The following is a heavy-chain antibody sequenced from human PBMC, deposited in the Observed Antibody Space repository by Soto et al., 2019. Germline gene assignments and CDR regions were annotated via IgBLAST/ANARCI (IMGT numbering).Heavy chain of an antibody. D-gene: IGHD3-3*01. CDR2: INAGNGNT. V-gene: IGHV1-3*01. CDR1: GYTFTSYA. J-gene: IGHJ3*02. CDR3: ARQNYDFWSGYALDI. Sequence: QVQLVQSGAEVKKPGASVKVSCKAPGYTFTSYAMYWVRQAPGQRLEWMGWINAGNGNTKYSQKFQGRVTITRDTAASIADMELSSLRSEDTAVYYCARQNYDFWSGYALDIWGQGTMVTVSS.